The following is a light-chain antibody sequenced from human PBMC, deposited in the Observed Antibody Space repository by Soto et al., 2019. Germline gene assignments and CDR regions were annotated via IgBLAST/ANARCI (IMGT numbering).Light chain of an antibody. J-gene: IGKJ4*01. CDR2: WAS. CDR3: QQVYTTPLT. Sequence: DIVMTQCRDALAVSMRESASINCRCSQRVLSSSTNRNCLTWYQQKPGHPPKLLIYWASPRESGVRDRFSGSGSGTDLTLNISSLQTEDVAVYYCQQVYTTPLTFGGGTKVESK. V-gene: IGKV4-1*01. CDR1: QRVLSSSTNRNC.